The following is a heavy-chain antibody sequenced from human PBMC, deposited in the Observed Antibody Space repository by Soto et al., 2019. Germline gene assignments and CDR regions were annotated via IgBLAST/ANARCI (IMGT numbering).Heavy chain of an antibody. D-gene: IGHD6-19*01. Sequence: QITLKESGPTLVKPTLTLTLTCTFSGFSLSTSGVGVGWIRQPPGKALEWLALIYWDDDKRYSQPLKSRITSNKDTDKNQVVLTMTNMDPADTSTYDCEHRPGGGWDYWGQGTLVTVSS. J-gene: IGHJ4*02. CDR1: GFSLSTSGVG. CDR3: EHRPGGGWDY. CDR2: IYWDDDK. V-gene: IGHV2-5*02.